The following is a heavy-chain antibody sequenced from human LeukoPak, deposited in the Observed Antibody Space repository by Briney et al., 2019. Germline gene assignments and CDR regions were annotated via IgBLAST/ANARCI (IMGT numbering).Heavy chain of an antibody. D-gene: IGHD3-22*01. V-gene: IGHV4-34*01. CDR3: ARVISPDYYDSSGYLNDAFDI. Sequence: PSETLSLTCAVYGGSFSGYYWSWIRQPPGKGLEWIGEIDHSGSTNYNPSLKSRVTISVDTSKNQFSLKLSSVTAADTAVYYCARVISPDYYDSSGYLNDAFDIWGQGTMVTVSS. J-gene: IGHJ3*02. CDR2: IDHSGST. CDR1: GGSFSGYY.